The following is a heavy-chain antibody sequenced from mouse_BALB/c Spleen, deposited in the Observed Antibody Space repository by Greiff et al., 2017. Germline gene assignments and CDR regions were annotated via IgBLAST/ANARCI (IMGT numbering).Heavy chain of an antibody. CDR3: ARGAFSGYEGNYYAMDY. V-gene: IGHV1-31*01. CDR2: INPYNGAT. CDR1: GYSFTGYY. J-gene: IGHJ4*01. D-gene: IGHD3-1*01. Sequence: EVQLQQSGPELVKPGASVKISCKASGYSFTGYYMHWVKQSHVKSLEWIGRINPYNGATSYNQNFKDKASLTVDKSSSTAYMELHSLTSEDSAVYYCARGAFSGYEGNYYAMDYWGQGTSVTVSS.